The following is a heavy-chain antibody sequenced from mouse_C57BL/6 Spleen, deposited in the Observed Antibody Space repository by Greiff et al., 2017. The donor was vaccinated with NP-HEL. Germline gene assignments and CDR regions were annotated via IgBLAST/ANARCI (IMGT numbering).Heavy chain of an antibody. CDR2: IYPGDGDT. V-gene: IGHV1-80*01. CDR1: GYAFSSYW. J-gene: IGHJ1*03. Sequence: QVQLQQSGAELVKPGASVKISCKASGYAFSSYWMNWVKQRPGKGLEWIGQIYPGDGDTNYNGKFKGKATLTADKSSSTAYMQLSSLTSEDSAVYFCARGGYDYDVGYWYFDVWGTGTTVTVSS. D-gene: IGHD2-4*01. CDR3: ARGGYDYDVGYWYFDV.